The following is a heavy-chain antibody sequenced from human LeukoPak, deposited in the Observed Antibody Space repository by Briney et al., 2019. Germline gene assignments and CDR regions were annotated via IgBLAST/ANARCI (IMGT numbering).Heavy chain of an antibody. CDR3: AKGNGKAATGNVVDY. Sequence: GGSLRLSCAASGFTFSSYAMSWVRQAPGKGLEWVSVISGSGGTAYYADSVKGRFTISRDNSKSTLFLQMNSLRAEDTAVYYCAKGNGKAATGNVVDYWGQGTLVTVSS. CDR1: GFTFSSYA. CDR2: ISGSGGTA. J-gene: IGHJ4*02. D-gene: IGHD6-13*01. V-gene: IGHV3-23*01.